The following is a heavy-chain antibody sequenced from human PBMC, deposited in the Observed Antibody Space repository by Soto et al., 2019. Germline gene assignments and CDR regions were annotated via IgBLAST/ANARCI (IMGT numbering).Heavy chain of an antibody. D-gene: IGHD1-7*01. CDR2: IDPSDSYT. CDR3: ATTGTTAGGYYYGMDV. J-gene: IGHJ6*02. V-gene: IGHV5-10-1*01. Sequence: GESLKISCKGSGYSFTSYWISWVRQMPGKGLEWMGRIDPSDSYTNYSPSFQGHVTISADKSISTAYLQWSSLKASDTAVYYCATTGTTAGGYYYGMDVWGQGTTVTVSS. CDR1: GYSFTSYW.